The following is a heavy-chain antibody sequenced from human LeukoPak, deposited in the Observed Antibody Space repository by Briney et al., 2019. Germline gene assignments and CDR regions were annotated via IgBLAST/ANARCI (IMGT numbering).Heavy chain of an antibody. CDR3: AREMGSYSSGWYPDY. CDR2: INPNSGGT. CDR1: GYTFTDYY. J-gene: IGHJ4*02. D-gene: IGHD6-19*01. V-gene: IGHV1-2*02. Sequence: ASVKVSCKASGYTFTDYYIRWVRHAPGQGLEWMGWINPNSGGTNYAQNFQGRVTMTRDTSISTAYMWVSRLRSDDTAVYYCAREMGSYSSGWYPDYWGQGTLVTVSS.